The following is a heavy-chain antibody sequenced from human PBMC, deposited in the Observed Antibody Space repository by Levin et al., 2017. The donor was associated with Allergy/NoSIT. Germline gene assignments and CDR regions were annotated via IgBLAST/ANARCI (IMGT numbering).Heavy chain of an antibody. CDR3: AHSTKAAATIYYFDY. V-gene: IGHV2-5*02. Sequence: GPTLVQPTQTLTLTCAFSGFSLSTSGVGVGWIRQPPGKALEWLALIFWDDDKRYSPSLRSRLTITKDSSKNQVVLTMTNMDPVDTATYYCAHSTKAAATIYYFDYWGQGALVPVSS. CDR1: GFSLSTSGVG. J-gene: IGHJ4*02. CDR2: IFWDDDK. D-gene: IGHD6-13*01.